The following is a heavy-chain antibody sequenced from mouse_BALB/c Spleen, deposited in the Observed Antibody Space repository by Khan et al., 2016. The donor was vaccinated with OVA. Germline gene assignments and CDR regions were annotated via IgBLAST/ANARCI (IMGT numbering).Heavy chain of an antibody. CDR3: ARQVYPGYFDV. J-gene: IGHJ1*01. D-gene: IGHD2-1*01. CDR1: GFSLTSYG. V-gene: IGHV2-6-1*01. CDR2: IWSDGRT. Sequence: QVQLKESGPGPVAPSQSLSITCTISGFSLTSYGVHWVRQPAGKGLEWLVVIWSDGRTTYNSALKSRLSISKDNSKSQVVLKVNSLQTDDTAIYYCARQVYPGYFDVWGAGTTVTVSS.